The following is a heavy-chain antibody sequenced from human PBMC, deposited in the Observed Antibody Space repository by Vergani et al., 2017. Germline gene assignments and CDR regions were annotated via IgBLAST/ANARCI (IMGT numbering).Heavy chain of an antibody. V-gene: IGHV3-33*01. D-gene: IGHD1-26*01. J-gene: IGHJ3*02. CDR2: IWYDGSNK. Sequence: QVQLVESGGGVVQPGRSLRLSCAASGFTFSSYGMHWVRQVPGKGLEWVAVIWYDGSNKYYADSVKGRFTISRDNCKNTLYLQMNSLIAEDTGVYYGTRGLGRREAFDNWGQGTMVTVSS. CDR3: TRGLGRREAFDN. CDR1: GFTFSSYG.